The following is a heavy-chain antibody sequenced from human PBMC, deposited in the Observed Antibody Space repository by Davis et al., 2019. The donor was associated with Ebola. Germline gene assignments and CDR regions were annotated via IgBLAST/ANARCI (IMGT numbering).Heavy chain of an antibody. Sequence: GESLKISCKGSGYSFTTYWIAWVRQMPGKGLEWMGIIYPGDSGTRYSPSFQGQVTISADKSISTAYLQWSSLKASDTAMYYCARLGLRGVPHYYYYGMDVWGQGTTVTVSS. J-gene: IGHJ6*02. V-gene: IGHV5-51*01. CDR3: ARLGLRGVPHYYYYGMDV. D-gene: IGHD3-10*01. CDR2: IYPGDSGT. CDR1: GYSFTTYW.